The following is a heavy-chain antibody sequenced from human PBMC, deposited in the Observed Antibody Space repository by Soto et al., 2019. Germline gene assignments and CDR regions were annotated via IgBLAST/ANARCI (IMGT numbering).Heavy chain of an antibody. Sequence: WASVKVSCKASGYTFTSYGISWVRQAPGQGLEWMGWISAYNGNTNYAQKLQGRVTMTTDTSTSTAYMELRSLRSDDTAVYYCARDRLVSTGTTYYYYGMDVWGQGTTVTVSS. CDR1: GYTFTSYG. D-gene: IGHD1-7*01. CDR2: ISAYNGNT. CDR3: ARDRLVSTGTTYYYYGMDV. J-gene: IGHJ6*02. V-gene: IGHV1-18*01.